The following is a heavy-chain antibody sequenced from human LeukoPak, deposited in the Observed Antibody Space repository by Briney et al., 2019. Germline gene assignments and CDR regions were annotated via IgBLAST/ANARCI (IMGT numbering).Heavy chain of an antibody. J-gene: IGHJ4*02. D-gene: IGHD5-12*01. V-gene: IGHV1-24*01. CDR2: FDPEDGET. Sequence: ASVKVSCKVSGYTLTELSMHWVRQAPGKGLEWMGGFDPEDGETIYAQKFQGRVTMTEDTSTDTAYMELSSLRSEDTAVYYCATGDEWLRPEAFWGQGTLVTVSS. CDR3: ATGDEWLRPEAF. CDR1: GYTLTELS.